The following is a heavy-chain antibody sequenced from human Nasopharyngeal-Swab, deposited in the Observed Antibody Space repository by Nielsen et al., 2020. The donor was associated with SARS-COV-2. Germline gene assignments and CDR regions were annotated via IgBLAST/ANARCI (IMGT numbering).Heavy chain of an antibody. V-gene: IGHV5-10-1*01. D-gene: IGHD3-10*02. CDR2: IDPSDSYT. CDR3: ARHVSESSAYYYYYMDV. Sequence: VRQMPGKDLEWMGRIDPSDSYTNYSPSFQGHVTISADKSISTAYLQWSSLKASDTAMYYCARHVSESSAYYYYYMDVWGKGTTVTVSS. J-gene: IGHJ6*03.